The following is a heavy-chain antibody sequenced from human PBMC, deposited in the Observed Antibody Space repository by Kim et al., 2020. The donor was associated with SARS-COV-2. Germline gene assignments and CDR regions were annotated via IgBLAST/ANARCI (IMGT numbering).Heavy chain of an antibody. CDR1: GFTFSSYA. V-gene: IGHV3-30*04. J-gene: IGHJ4*02. CDR3: ARAVGYYDSSHFDY. CDR2: ISYDGSNK. D-gene: IGHD3-22*01. Sequence: GGSLRLSCAASGFTFSSYAMHWVRQAPGKGLEWVAVISYDGSNKYYADSVKGRFTISRDNSKNTLYLQMNSLRAEDTAVYYCARAVGYYDSSHFDYWGQGXXVT.